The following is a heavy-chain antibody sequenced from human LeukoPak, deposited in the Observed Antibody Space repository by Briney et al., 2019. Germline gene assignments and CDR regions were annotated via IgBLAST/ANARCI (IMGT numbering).Heavy chain of an antibody. J-gene: IGHJ3*02. Sequence: HGESLKISCKGSGYSFTSYWIGWVRQMPGKGLEWMGIIYPGDSDTRYSPSFQGQVTISADKSISTAYLQWSSLKASDTAMYYCARRRYCSSTSCPHDAFDIWGQGTMVTVSS. D-gene: IGHD2-2*01. CDR1: GYSFTSYW. CDR3: ARRRYCSSTSCPHDAFDI. CDR2: IYPGDSDT. V-gene: IGHV5-51*01.